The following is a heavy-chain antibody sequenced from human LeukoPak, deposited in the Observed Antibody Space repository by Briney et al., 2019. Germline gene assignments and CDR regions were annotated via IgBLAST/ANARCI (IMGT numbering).Heavy chain of an antibody. Sequence: SETLSLTCTVSGGSISSSSHYWGWIRQPPGKGLEWIGSIYYSRSTYSPSLKSRVTISIDTSRNQFSMNLNSVTAADTAVYYCAKGAGPPWFDPWGQGTLVTVSS. CDR3: AKGAGPPWFDP. CDR2: IYYSRST. CDR1: GGSISSSSHY. D-gene: IGHD6-19*01. J-gene: IGHJ5*02. V-gene: IGHV4-39*07.